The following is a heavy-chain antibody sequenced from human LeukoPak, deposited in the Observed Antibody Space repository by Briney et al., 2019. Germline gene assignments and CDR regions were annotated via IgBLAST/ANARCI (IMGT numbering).Heavy chain of an antibody. CDR1: GFTFSSYA. D-gene: IGHD3-22*01. CDR2: ISGSGGST. J-gene: IGHJ4*02. CDR3: AKHLYYYDSSGYYDY. V-gene: IGHV3-23*01. Sequence: GSLRLSCAASGFTFSSYAMSWVRQAPGKGLEWVSAISGSGGSTYYADSVKGRFTISRDNSKNTLYLQMNSLRAEDTAVYYCAKHLYYYDSSGYYDYWGQGTLVTVSS.